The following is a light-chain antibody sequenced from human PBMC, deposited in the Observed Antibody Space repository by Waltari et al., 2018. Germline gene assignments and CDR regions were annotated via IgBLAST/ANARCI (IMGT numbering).Light chain of an antibody. CDR3: GAWDSSLSARV. CDR2: DNN. CDR1: RSNIGHNY. V-gene: IGLV1-51*01. J-gene: IGLJ2*01. Sequence: QSVFTHPPSVSPTPVQKVTISCSGLRSNIGHNYVSWYLHLPGTGPKLLIYDNNKRPSGIPERFSGSKSGTSATLGITGLQTGDEADYYCGAWDSSLSARVFGGGTKLTVL.